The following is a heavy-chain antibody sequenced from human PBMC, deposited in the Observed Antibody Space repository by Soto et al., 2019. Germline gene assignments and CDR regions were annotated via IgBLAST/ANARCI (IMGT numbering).Heavy chain of an antibody. V-gene: IGHV1-69*01. CDR1: GGTFNSYG. CDR3: ARGSNSGYYYGLDV. D-gene: IGHD3-10*01. J-gene: IGHJ6*02. Sequence: QVQLVQSGAEVKKPGSSVKVSCKTSGGTFNSYGITWVRQAPGQGLEWMGGIIPFFGPSHYAQKFQGRVTSTADESTSTAYMELSSLRYEDTAVYYCARGSNSGYYYGLDVWGQGTTVTVSS. CDR2: IIPFFGPS.